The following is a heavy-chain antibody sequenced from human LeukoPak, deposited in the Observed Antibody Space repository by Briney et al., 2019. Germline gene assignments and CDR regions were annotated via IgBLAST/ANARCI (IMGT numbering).Heavy chain of an antibody. CDR3: AKGTGYCSGGSCKNTAYDY. J-gene: IGHJ4*02. V-gene: IGHV3-23*01. CDR2: ISGSGGST. D-gene: IGHD2-15*01. Sequence: AISGSGGSTYYADSVKGRFTISRDNSKNTLYLQMNSLRAEDTAVYYCAKGTGYCSGGSCKNTAYDYWGQGTLVTVSP.